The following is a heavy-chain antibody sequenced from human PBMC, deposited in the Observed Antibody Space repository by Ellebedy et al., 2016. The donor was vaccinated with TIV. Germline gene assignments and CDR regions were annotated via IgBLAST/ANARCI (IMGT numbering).Heavy chain of an antibody. D-gene: IGHD2-15*01. J-gene: IGHJ4*02. V-gene: IGHV1-2*02. CDR1: GYTXXPYY. Sequence: AASVKVSCKASGYTXXPYYFXXLLPXPGQGLEWMGWINPKRGGTDYAQIFQDRVTMTGDTSISTAYVELSRLRSDDTAVNYCERETCRGGRGTAAYWGQGTLVTVSS. CDR2: INPKRGGT. CDR3: ERETCRGGRGTAAY.